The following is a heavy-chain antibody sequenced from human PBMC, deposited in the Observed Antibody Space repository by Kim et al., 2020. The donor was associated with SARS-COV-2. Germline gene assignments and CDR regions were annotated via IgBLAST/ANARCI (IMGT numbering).Heavy chain of an antibody. J-gene: IGHJ4*01. Sequence: GGSLRLSCAASGFTFSSNSMNWVRQAPGKGLEWVSRISTAGATTFSAASVKGWFTTSSDNSKNPYYLQMNSLAAEATADYYCGESRGPSWDDYYF. CDR3: GESRGPSWDDYYF. CDR2: ISTAGATT. V-gene: IGHV3-23*01. D-gene: IGHD2-2*01. CDR1: GFTFSSNS.